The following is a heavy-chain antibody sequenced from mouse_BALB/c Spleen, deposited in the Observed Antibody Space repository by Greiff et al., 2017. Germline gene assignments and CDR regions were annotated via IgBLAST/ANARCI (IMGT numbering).Heavy chain of an antibody. D-gene: IGHD2-3*01. CDR2: ISYSGST. V-gene: IGHV3-2*02. J-gene: IGHJ1*01. CDR3: ARSNDGYYWYFDV. Sequence: EVQLVESGPGLVKPSQSLSLTCTVTGYSITSDYAWNWIRQFPGNKLEWMGYISYSGSTSYNPSLKSRISITRDTSKNQFFLQLNSVTTEDTATYYCARSNDGYYWYFDVWGAGTTVTVSS. CDR1: GYSITSDYA.